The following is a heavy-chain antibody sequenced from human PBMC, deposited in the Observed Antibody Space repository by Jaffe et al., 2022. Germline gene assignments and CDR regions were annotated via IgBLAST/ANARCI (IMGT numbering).Heavy chain of an antibody. Sequence: EVQLLESGGGLVQPGGSLRLSCAASGFSFSTYVMNWVRQAPGKGLEWVSSISGSTTYYADSVKGRFTVSRDNSKNTLYLQMNSLRAEDTAVYYCATSFGGVIPNFDYWGQGTLVPVSS. J-gene: IGHJ4*02. CDR1: GFSFSTYV. D-gene: IGHD3-16*02. CDR2: ISGSTT. V-gene: IGHV3-23*01. CDR3: ATSFGGVIPNFDY.